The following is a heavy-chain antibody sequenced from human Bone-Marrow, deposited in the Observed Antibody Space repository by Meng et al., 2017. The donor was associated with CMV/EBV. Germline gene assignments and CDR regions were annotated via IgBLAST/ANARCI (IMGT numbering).Heavy chain of an antibody. D-gene: IGHD3-10*01. CDR1: GVSSSSSSYY. V-gene: IGHV4-39*07. CDR2: IYYSGST. J-gene: IGHJ4*02. Sequence: QVQESGLGLVKPSETLSLTCTVFGVSSSSSSYYWGWIRQPPGKGLEWIGSIYYSGSTYYNPSLKSRVTISVDTSKNQFSLKLSSVTAADTAVYYCARVIGSLVDELPWYFDYWGQGTLVTVSS. CDR3: ARVIGSLVDELPWYFDY.